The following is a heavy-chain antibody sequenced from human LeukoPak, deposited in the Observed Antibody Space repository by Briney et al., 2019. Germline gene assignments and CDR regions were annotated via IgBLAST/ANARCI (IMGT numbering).Heavy chain of an antibody. V-gene: IGHV4-39*01. CDR1: GGSISSSSYY. CDR2: IYYSGST. Sequence: SETLSLTCTVSGGSISSSSYYWGWIRQPPGKGLEWIGTIYYSGSTYYNPSLKSRVTISVDTSKNQFSLKLSSVTAADTAVYYCARGGTQGRYGDYGSDYYYYYGMDVWGQGTTVTVSS. CDR3: ARGGTQGRYGDYGSDYYYYYGMDV. D-gene: IGHD4-17*01. J-gene: IGHJ6*02.